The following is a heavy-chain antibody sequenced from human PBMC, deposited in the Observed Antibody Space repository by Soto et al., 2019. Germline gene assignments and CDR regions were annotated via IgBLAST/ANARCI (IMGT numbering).Heavy chain of an antibody. CDR3: AKEGPGGGRHFYYAMDV. D-gene: IGHD1-26*01. Sequence: QMNLVESGGGVVQPGRSLRLSCAASGFVFSDYGMHWVRQAPGKGLEWVALITNDGNNEYYRESVKGRFSISRGRSTNTVDLLMNSLRPEDTGVYYCAKEGPGGGRHFYYAMDVWGQGTTVPVSS. CDR1: GFVFSDYG. J-gene: IGHJ6*02. V-gene: IGHV3-30*18. CDR2: ITNDGNNE.